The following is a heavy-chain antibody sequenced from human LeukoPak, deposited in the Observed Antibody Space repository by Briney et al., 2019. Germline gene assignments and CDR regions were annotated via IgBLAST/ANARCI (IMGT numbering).Heavy chain of an antibody. CDR2: IYPGDSDT. CDR1: GYSFTSYW. D-gene: IGHD2-15*01. V-gene: IGHV5-51*01. J-gene: IGHJ5*02. CDR3: ARTLFCSGGSCYYNWFDP. Sequence: GESLKISCKGSGYSFTSYWIGWVRQMPGKGLEWMGIIYPGDSDTRYSPSFQGQVTISADKSISTAYLQWSSLKASDTAMYYCARTLFCSGGSCYYNWFDPWGQGTLVTVSS.